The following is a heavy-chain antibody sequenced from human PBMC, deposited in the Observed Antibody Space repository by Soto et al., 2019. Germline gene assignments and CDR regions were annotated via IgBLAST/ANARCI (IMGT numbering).Heavy chain of an antibody. V-gene: IGHV4-34*01. Sequence: SETLSLTCAVYGGSFSGYYWSWIRQPPGKGLEWIGEINHSGSTNYNPSLKSRVTISVDTSKNQFSLKLSSVTAADTAVYYCARGSLHGSSWTYYYYYGMDVWGQGTTVTVSS. J-gene: IGHJ6*02. D-gene: IGHD6-13*01. CDR2: INHSGST. CDR1: GGSFSGYY. CDR3: ARGSLHGSSWTYYYYYGMDV.